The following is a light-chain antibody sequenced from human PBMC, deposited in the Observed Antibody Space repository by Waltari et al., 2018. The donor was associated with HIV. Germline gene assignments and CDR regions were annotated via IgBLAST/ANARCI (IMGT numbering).Light chain of an antibody. Sequence: QSVLTQPPSASGTPGPRITVSCSGSSSKIGNNYVHWYQPLPGKAPNPLIYRNKQRASGVPDRFSGSKSGTSASLAISGLRSEDEADYYCVTWADRSSGPVVFGGGTKVTVL. V-gene: IGLV1-47*01. CDR1: SSKIGNNY. CDR2: RNK. J-gene: IGLJ2*01. CDR3: VTWADRSSGPVV.